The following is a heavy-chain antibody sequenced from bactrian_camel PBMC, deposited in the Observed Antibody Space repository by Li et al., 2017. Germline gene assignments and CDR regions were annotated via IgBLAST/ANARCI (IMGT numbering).Heavy chain of an antibody. V-gene: IGHV3S1*01. CDR3: AAARALSNNCKWLLTRSGLGY. D-gene: IGHD5*01. CDR1: GFTFSGYS. J-gene: IGHJ4*01. CDR2: INSSGGST. Sequence: HVQLVESGGGLVQPGGSLRLSCAASGFTFSGYSMYWVRQAPGKGLEWVSGINSSGGSTYYAYSVKGRFTISRDNAKNTMYLQMNKLKPEDTAMYYCAAARALSNNCKWLLTRSGLGYWGQGTQVTVS.